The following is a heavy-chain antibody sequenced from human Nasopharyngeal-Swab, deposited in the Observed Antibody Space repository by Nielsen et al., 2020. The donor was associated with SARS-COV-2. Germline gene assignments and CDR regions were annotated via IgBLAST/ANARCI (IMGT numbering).Heavy chain of an antibody. Sequence: GGSRRLSCATSGYRSTDYWIAWARQAHGKGLECMGTIFPGDSDTRYSPSFEGRVTISVDQSITTAYLHWTSLKASDTAKYYCAIGAAVGTLFHGMDVWGQGTMVTVSS. CDR2: IFPGDSDT. V-gene: IGHV5-51*01. J-gene: IGHJ6*02. CDR1: GYRSTDYW. CDR3: AIGAAVGTLFHGMDV. D-gene: IGHD1-26*01.